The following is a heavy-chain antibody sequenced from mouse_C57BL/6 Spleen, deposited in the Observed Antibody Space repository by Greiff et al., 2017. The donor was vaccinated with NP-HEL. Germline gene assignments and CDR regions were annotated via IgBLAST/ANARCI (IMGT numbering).Heavy chain of an antibody. V-gene: IGHV1-22*01. CDR1: GYTFTDYN. CDR3: VYYYGGLYAMDY. Sequence: EVKLQQSGPELVKPGASVKMSCKASGYTFTDYNMHWVKQSHGKSLEWIGYINPNNGGTSYNQKFKGKATLTVNKSSSTAYMELRSLTSEDSAVYYCVYYYGGLYAMDYWGQGTSVTVSS. D-gene: IGHD1-1*01. CDR2: INPNNGGT. J-gene: IGHJ4*01.